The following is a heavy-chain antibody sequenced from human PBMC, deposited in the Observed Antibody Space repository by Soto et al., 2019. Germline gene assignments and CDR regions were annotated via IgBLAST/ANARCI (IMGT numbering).Heavy chain of an antibody. CDR3: AGDPKYNWNYGPPDYYYYMDV. CDR1: GYTFTSYG. D-gene: IGHD1-7*01. CDR2: ISAYNGNT. J-gene: IGHJ6*03. V-gene: IGHV1-18*01. Sequence: GASVKVSCKASGYTFTSYGISWVRQAPGQGLEWMGWISAYNGNTNYAQKLQGRVTMTTDTSTSTAYMELRSLRSDDTAVYYCAGDPKYNWNYGPPDYYYYMDVWGKGTTVTVSS.